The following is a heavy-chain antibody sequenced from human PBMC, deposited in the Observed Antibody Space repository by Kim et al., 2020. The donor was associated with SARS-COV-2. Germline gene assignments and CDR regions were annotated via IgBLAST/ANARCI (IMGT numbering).Heavy chain of an antibody. J-gene: IGHJ6*01. CDR2: IYSGGNT. V-gene: IGHV3-53*01. D-gene: IGHD4-17*01. Sequence: GGSLRLSCAASGLTVSSNYMSWVRQAPGKGLEWVSVIYSGGNTYYADSVKGRFTISRDKSKNKLYLQMNSLRAEDTAVYYCAREPYVDYGGYYYGMDVWG. CDR3: AREPYVDYGGYYYGMDV. CDR1: GLTVSSNY.